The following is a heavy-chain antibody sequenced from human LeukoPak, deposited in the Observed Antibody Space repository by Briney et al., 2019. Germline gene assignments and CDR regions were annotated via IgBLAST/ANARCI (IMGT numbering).Heavy chain of an antibody. J-gene: IGHJ4*02. CDR1: GYTLTELV. CDR3: ATATSGIAVAVRTGFSYCDY. V-gene: IGHV1-24*01. CDR2: FDPEDGET. D-gene: IGHD6-19*01. Sequence: ASVNVCCKVSGYTLTELVMHWVRQAPGKGLEWMGGFDPEDGETVYAQKFQGRVTMTEDTSTDTAYMELSSLRSEDTAVYYCATATSGIAVAVRTGFSYCDYWGQGTLVTVSS.